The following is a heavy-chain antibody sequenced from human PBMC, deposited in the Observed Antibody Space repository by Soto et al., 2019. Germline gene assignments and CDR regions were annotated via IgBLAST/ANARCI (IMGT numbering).Heavy chain of an antibody. V-gene: IGHV3-30-3*01. CDR1: GFTFSSYA. J-gene: IGHJ4*02. D-gene: IGHD3-3*01. CDR3: ARDEEFRSYDFWSGPLDY. CDR2: ISYDGSNK. Sequence: GGSLRLSCAASGFTFSSYAMHWVRQAPGKGLEWVAVISYDGSNKYYADSVKGRFTISRDNSKNTLYLQMNSLRAEDTAVYYCARDEEFRSYDFWSGPLDYWGQGTLVTVSS.